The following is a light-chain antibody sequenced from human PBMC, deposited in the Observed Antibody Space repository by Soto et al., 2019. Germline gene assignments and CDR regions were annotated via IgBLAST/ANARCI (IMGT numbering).Light chain of an antibody. V-gene: IGLV3-25*02. CDR1: ALPKQY. CDR2: KDS. J-gene: IGLJ2*01. Sequence: SYELTQPPSVSVSPGQTARITCSGDALPKQYAYWYQQKPGQAPVLGIYKDSERPSGIPERFSVSSSGTTVTLTISGVQAEEEADYYCQSADSSGTSVVFGGGTKLTVL. CDR3: QSADSSGTSVV.